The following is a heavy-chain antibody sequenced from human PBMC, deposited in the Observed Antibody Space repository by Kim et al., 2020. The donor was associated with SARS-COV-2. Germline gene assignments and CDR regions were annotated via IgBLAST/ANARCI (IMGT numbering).Heavy chain of an antibody. D-gene: IGHD4-17*01. CDR2: INHSGST. V-gene: IGHV4-34*01. Sequence: SETLSLTCAVYGGSLSGYYWNWIRQAPGKGLEWIGEINHSGSTNYNPSLKSRVTTSVDTSKNQFSLKLTSVTAADTAVYYCARMTTLMRLNYGMDVWGQGTTVSVSS. J-gene: IGHJ6*02. CDR3: ARMTTLMRLNYGMDV. CDR1: GGSLSGYY.